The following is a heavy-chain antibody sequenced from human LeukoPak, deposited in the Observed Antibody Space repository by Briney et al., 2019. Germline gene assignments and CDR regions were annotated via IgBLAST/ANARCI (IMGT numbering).Heavy chain of an antibody. J-gene: IGHJ6*03. CDR2: MNPNSGNT. V-gene: IGHV1-8*01. Sequence: ASVKVSCKASGYTFTSYDINWVRQATGQGLEWMGWMNPNSGNTGYAQKFQGRVTMTRNTSISTAYMELSSLRSEDTAVYYCARGALPHSGHDYGYYYYMDVWGKGTTVTVSS. CDR3: ARGALPHSGHDYGYYYYMDV. D-gene: IGHD5-12*01. CDR1: GYTFTSYD.